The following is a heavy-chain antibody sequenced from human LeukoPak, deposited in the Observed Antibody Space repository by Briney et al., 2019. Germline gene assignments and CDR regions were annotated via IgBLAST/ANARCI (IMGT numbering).Heavy chain of an antibody. CDR1: GYTFTSYG. CDR3: GRGGLVRGSGWYGLHRPSYFDY. J-gene: IGHJ4*02. CDR2: SSAYNGNT. Sequence: SVKVSCKASGYTFTSYGISWVRQAPGQGLEWMGWSSAYNGNTNYAQKLQGRVTMTTDKSSSNAYIELRSLRPDAAAVYYCGRGGLVRGSGWYGLHRPSYFDYWGQGTLATVSS. D-gene: IGHD6-19*01. V-gene: IGHV1-18*04.